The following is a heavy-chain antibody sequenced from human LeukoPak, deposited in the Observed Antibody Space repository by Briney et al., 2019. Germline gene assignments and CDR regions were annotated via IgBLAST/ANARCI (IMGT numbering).Heavy chain of an antibody. CDR1: GGSVSGTGYY. V-gene: IGHV4-34*01. Sequence: SETLSLTCSVSGGSVSGTGYYWSWIRQPPGKGLEWIGEINHSGSTNYNPSLKSRVTISVDRSENQFSLKLTSVTAADTAVYYCAKVLGSYSSSSNYYYYYMDVWGKGTTVTVSS. J-gene: IGHJ6*03. CDR3: AKVLGSYSSSSNYYYYYMDV. D-gene: IGHD6-6*01. CDR2: INHSGST.